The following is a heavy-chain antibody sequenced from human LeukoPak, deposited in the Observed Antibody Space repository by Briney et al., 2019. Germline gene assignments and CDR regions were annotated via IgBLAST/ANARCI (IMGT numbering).Heavy chain of an antibody. CDR2: ISGSGGST. CDR3: AKECYYDSSGWGYAFDI. V-gene: IGHV3-23*01. CDR1: GFTFSSYS. Sequence: GGSLRLSCAASGFTFSSYSMNWVRQAPGKGLEWVSAISGSGGSTYYADSVKGRFTISRDNSKNTLYLQMNSLRAEDTAVYYCAKECYYDSSGWGYAFDIWGQGTMVTVSS. J-gene: IGHJ3*02. D-gene: IGHD3-22*01.